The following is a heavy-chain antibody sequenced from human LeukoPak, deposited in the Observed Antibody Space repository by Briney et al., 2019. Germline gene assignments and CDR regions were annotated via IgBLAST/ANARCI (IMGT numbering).Heavy chain of an antibody. J-gene: IGHJ3*02. CDR2: ISYDGSNK. D-gene: IGHD3-22*01. Sequence: HPGRSLRLSCAASGFTFSSYAMHWVRQAPGKGLEWVAVISYDGSNKYYADSVKGRFTISRDNSKNTLYLQMNSLRAEDTAVYYCARDSGEPSYYYYDSSGYYGAFDIWGQGTMVTVSS. V-gene: IGHV3-30-3*01. CDR3: ARDSGEPSYYYYDSSGYYGAFDI. CDR1: GFTFSSYA.